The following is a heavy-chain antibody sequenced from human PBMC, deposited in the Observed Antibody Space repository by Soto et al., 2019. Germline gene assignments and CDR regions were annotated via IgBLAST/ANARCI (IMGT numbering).Heavy chain of an antibody. CDR1: GGSFSGYY. D-gene: IGHD3-10*01. Sequence: SETLSLTCAVYGGSFSGYYWSWIRQPPGKGLEWIGEINHSGSTNYNPSLKSRVTISVDTSKNQFSLKLSSVTAADTAVYYCARGGRITMVRGVIMRTNWFDPWGQGTLVTVSS. CDR2: INHSGST. CDR3: ARGGRITMVRGVIMRTNWFDP. J-gene: IGHJ5*02. V-gene: IGHV4-34*01.